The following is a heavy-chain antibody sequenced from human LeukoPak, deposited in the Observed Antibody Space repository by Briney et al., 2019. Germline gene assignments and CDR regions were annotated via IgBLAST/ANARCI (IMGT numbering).Heavy chain of an antibody. CDR1: GGSVSGGGFY. Sequence: TLSVTCNVSGGSVSGGGFYWSWMRQHPGKALEWIGYIYYSGSTYDNPSLKSRVTISVDTSKNQPSLKLSSVTPAATAVYYCARWGREYGMDVWGKGTTVTVSS. V-gene: IGHV4-31*03. D-gene: IGHD3-16*01. J-gene: IGHJ6*04. CDR3: ARWGREYGMDV. CDR2: IYYSGST.